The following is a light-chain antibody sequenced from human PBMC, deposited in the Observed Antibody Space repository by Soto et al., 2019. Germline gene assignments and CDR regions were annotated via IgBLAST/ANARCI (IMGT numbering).Light chain of an antibody. V-gene: IGLV3-25*03. Sequence: SYDLTQPPSVSVSPGQTASIICSGDALAKQIAYWYQQKPGQAPVLVIYKDSERPSGIPERFSGSNSGTTVTLTISGVQAEDEADYYCQSADSSGTYRVFGGGTKVTVL. CDR1: ALAKQI. J-gene: IGLJ2*01. CDR2: KDS. CDR3: QSADSSGTYRV.